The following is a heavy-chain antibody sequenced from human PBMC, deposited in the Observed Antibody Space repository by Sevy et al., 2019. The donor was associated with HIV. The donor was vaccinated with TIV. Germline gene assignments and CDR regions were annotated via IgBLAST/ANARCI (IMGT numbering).Heavy chain of an antibody. V-gene: IGHV4-31*03. Sequence: SETLSPTCTVSGGSISSGGYYWSWIRQHPGKGLEWIGYIYYSGSTYYNPSLKSRVTISVDTSKNQFSLKLSSVTAADTAVYYCARVPIPSSYYYYGMDVWGQGTTVTVSS. J-gene: IGHJ6*02. CDR2: IYYSGST. CDR3: ARVPIPSSYYYYGMDV. CDR1: GGSISSGGYY.